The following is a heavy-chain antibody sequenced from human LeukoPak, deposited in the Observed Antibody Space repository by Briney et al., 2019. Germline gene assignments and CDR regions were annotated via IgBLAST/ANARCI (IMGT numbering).Heavy chain of an antibody. CDR1: GFSVSSKY. V-gene: IGHV3-53*01. D-gene: IGHD6-19*01. Sequence: GSLRLSCAASGFSVSSKYMNWVRQAPGKGLEWVSVLYSGDTTQYTDSVKGRFTISRDNYKNTQHLQMTSLRAQDTAVYYCARAEQWLVFTYWGQGNLVTVSS. CDR3: ARAEQWLVFTY. CDR2: LYSGDTT. J-gene: IGHJ4*02.